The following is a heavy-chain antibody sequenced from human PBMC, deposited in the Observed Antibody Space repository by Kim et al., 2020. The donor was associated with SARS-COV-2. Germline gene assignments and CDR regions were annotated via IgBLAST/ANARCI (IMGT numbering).Heavy chain of an antibody. CDR3: SRGRDYYDIPYFFDH. D-gene: IGHD3-22*01. CDR2: IYHSGTT. CDR1: GASFSTYY. Sequence: SETLSLTCTVSGASFSTYYWTWIRQPPGKGLEWIGYIYHSGTTNFNPSLRSRVSISVDTSKNQFSLKLTSVTTADTAVYYCSRGRDYYDIPYFFDHWGQG. V-gene: IGHV4-59*01. J-gene: IGHJ4*02.